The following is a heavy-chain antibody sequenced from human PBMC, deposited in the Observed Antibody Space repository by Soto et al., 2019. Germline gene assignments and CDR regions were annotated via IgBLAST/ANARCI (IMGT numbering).Heavy chain of an antibody. J-gene: IGHJ5*02. CDR2: ISSSSSYI. Sequence: GGSLRLSCAASGFTFSSYIMNWVRQAPGKGLEWVSSISSSSSYIYYADSVKGRFTISRDNAKNSLYLQMNSLRAEDTAVYYCARAHCSGGSCYNGWFDPWGQGTLVTVSS. D-gene: IGHD2-15*01. CDR3: ARAHCSGGSCYNGWFDP. V-gene: IGHV3-21*01. CDR1: GFTFSSYI.